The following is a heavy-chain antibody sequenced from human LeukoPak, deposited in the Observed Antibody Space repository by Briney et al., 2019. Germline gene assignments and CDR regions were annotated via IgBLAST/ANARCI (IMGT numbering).Heavy chain of an antibody. J-gene: IGHJ4*02. CDR3: ARETTMVRGVTPYYFDY. D-gene: IGHD3-10*01. Sequence: SETLSLTCTVSGGSISSHFWSWIRQPPGKGLEWIGNIYNSGTTNYNPFLKSGVTISVDTSKNQLSLQLTSVTAADTAVYYCARETTMVRGVTPYYFDYWGQGTLVTVSS. V-gene: IGHV4-59*11. CDR1: GGSISSHF. CDR2: IYNSGTT.